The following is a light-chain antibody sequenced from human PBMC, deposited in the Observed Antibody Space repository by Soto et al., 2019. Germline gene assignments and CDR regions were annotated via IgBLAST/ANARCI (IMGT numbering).Light chain of an antibody. CDR2: DAS. Sequence: EIGFTKSPSTLSLSPGARATLSCRASQSVTNYLAWYQHKPGQAPRLLIYDASNRATGIPARFSGSGSGTDFTLTISSLEPEDFVVYYCQQRTSLPITFGQGTRLEIK. CDR3: QQRTSLPIT. V-gene: IGKV3-11*01. J-gene: IGKJ5*01. CDR1: QSVTNY.